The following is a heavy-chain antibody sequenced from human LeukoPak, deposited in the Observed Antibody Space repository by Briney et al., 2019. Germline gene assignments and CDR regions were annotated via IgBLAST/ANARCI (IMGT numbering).Heavy chain of an antibody. D-gene: IGHD5-18*01. J-gene: IGHJ5*02. Sequence: SETLPLTCAVSGGSISSSNWWRGGRPPPGKGREGIGEIYHSGSTKYNPSLKRRGTISVDNGKNRFSLKVGSVTAADTAVYYCARGCVQLWRKFFSCGQGTLVTVSS. V-gene: IGHV4-4*02. CDR1: GGSISSSNW. CDR2: IYHSGST. CDR3: ARGCVQLWRKFFS.